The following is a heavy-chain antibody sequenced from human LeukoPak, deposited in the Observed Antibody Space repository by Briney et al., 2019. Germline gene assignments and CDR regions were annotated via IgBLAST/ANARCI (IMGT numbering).Heavy chain of an antibody. CDR2: ISAYNGNT. Sequence: ASVKVSCKASGYTFTSYGISWVRQAPGQGLEWMGWISAYNGNTNYAQKLQGRVTMTTDTSTSTAYMELRSLRSDDTAVYYCARDDYVRGKHPHAIDYWGQGTLVTVSS. CDR1: GYTFTSYG. CDR3: ARDDYVRGKHPHAIDY. D-gene: IGHD3-16*01. J-gene: IGHJ4*02. V-gene: IGHV1-18*01.